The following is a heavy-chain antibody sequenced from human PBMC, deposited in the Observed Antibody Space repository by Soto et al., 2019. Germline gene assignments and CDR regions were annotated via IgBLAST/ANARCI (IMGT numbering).Heavy chain of an antibody. D-gene: IGHD5-12*01. CDR3: ARDLAVEMATENVFDY. J-gene: IGHJ4*02. CDR1: GGSISSGNYY. Sequence: SETLSLTCTVSGGSISSGNYYWNWIRQPPGKGLEWIGEIYHSGSTNYNPSLKSRVTISVDKSKNQFSLKLSSVTAADTAVYYCARDLAVEMATENVFDYWGQGTLVTVSS. V-gene: IGHV4-39*07. CDR2: IYHSGST.